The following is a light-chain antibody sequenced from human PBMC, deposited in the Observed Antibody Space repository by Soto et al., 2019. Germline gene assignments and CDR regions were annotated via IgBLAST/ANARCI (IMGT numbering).Light chain of an antibody. CDR1: RSLLHSNGFNY. CDR2: LGS. Sequence: IVMTQSPLSLPVTPGEPASISCRSSRSLLHSNGFNYLNWYLQKPGQSPQLLIYLGSDRASGVPERFSGSGSGTDFTLKISRVEAEDVGVYYCMQALQPPWTFGQGTKVEIK. J-gene: IGKJ1*01. CDR3: MQALQPPWT. V-gene: IGKV2-28*01.